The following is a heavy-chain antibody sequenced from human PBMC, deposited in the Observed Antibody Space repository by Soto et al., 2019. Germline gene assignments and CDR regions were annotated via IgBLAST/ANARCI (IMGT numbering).Heavy chain of an antibody. CDR3: ARDHNGGYSYYYYYAMDV. CDR1: VYSLTGYC. CDR2: INPNSGGT. Sequence: SAVTVSCKSSVYSLTGYCMHWVRQAPAQGLEWMGWINPNSGGTNYAQRFQGRVTMTRDTSISTAYMELSSLSSDDTAVYYCARDHNGGYSYYYYYAMDVWGQGTTVTVSS. V-gene: IGHV1-2*02. J-gene: IGHJ6*02. D-gene: IGHD1-26*01.